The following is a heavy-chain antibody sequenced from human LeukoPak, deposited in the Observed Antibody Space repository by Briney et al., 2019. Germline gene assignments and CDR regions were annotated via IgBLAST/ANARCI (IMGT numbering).Heavy chain of an antibody. Sequence: ASVKVSCKASGYTFTSYDINWVRQATGQGLEWMGWMNPNSGNTGYAQKFQGRVTMTRNTSISTAYMELSSLRSEDTAVYYCARQQDVHFDFDYWGQGTLVTVSS. CDR1: GYTFTSYD. D-gene: IGHD3-16*01. CDR3: ARQQDVHFDFDY. CDR2: MNPNSGNT. J-gene: IGHJ4*02. V-gene: IGHV1-8*01.